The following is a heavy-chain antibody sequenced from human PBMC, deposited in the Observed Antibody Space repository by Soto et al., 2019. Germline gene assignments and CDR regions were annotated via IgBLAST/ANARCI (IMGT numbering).Heavy chain of an antibody. V-gene: IGHV3-23*01. CDR3: AKDPYYYGSGSSYYYYYMDV. D-gene: IGHD3-10*01. J-gene: IGHJ6*03. CDR1: GFTFSSYA. CDR2: ISGSGGST. Sequence: EVQLLESGGGLVQPGGSLRLSCAASGFTFSSYAMSWVRQAPGKGLEWVSAISGSGGSTYYADSVKGRFTISRDNSKNTLYLQMNSLRAEDTAVYYCAKDPYYYGSGSSYYYYYMDVWGKGTTVTVSS.